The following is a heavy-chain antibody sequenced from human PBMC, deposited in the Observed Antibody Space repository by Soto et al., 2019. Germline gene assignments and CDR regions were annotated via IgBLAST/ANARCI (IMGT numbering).Heavy chain of an antibody. CDR3: AKDPQRAYSSGWYAGWFDP. Sequence: VRLSWAASGVTFSSYGMRWVRQGPCKGLEWVAVISYDGSNKYYADSVKGRFTISRDNSKNTLYLQMNSLRAEDTAVYYCAKDPQRAYSSGWYAGWFDPWGQGTLVTVSS. V-gene: IGHV3-30*18. CDR2: ISYDGSNK. J-gene: IGHJ5*02. CDR1: GVTFSSYG. D-gene: IGHD6-19*01.